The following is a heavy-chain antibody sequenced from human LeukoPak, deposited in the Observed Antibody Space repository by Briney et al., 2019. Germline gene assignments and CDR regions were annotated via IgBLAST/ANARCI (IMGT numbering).Heavy chain of an antibody. D-gene: IGHD3-3*01. CDR2: IKQDGSEK. CDR3: GTRLYHTRVYYDCWSGYDY. CDR1: GFTFSNYW. J-gene: IGHJ4*02. V-gene: IGHV3-7*01. Sequence: GGSLRLSCAASGFTFSNYWMSWVRQAPRQGLGWVANIKQDGSEKTYVDSVTGRFTISRDNAKNALYLQMNSLRAEDTAVYYCGTRLYHTRVYYDCWSGYDYWGQGTLVTVSS.